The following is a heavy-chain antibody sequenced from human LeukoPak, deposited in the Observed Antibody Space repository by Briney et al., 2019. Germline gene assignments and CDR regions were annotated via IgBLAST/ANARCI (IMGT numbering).Heavy chain of an antibody. CDR3: AKDRSGSNGPLDY. CDR1: GFTFSSYT. D-gene: IGHD1-14*01. V-gene: IGHV3-21*01. CDR2: ISSGSTYI. Sequence: GGSLRLSCAASGFTFSSYTMSWVRQAPGKGLEWVSSISSGSTYIYYADSVKGRFTISRDNAKNSLYLQMNSLRAEDTAVYYCAKDRSGSNGPLDYWGQGTLVTVSS. J-gene: IGHJ4*02.